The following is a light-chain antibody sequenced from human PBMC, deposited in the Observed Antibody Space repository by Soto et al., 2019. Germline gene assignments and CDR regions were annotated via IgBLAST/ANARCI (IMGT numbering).Light chain of an antibody. Sequence: QSVLTQPPSASGSPGQSVTISCTGTSSDIGAYIYVSWYQQHPGKAPKLMIPEVSRRPSGVPERFSGSKSGNTASLTVSGLQADDEAHYYCSSYAGSNNFVFGTGTKV. CDR3: SSYAGSNNFV. CDR1: SSDIGAYIY. CDR2: EVS. V-gene: IGLV2-8*01. J-gene: IGLJ1*01.